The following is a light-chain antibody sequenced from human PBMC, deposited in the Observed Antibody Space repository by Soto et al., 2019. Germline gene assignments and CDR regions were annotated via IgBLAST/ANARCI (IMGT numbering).Light chain of an antibody. CDR2: DTS. CDR1: QGIGDT. Sequence: EVVIRQSPATLSVSPGEGATLFCRASQGIGDTLAWYQHKPGQTPRLLIYDTSTRATGVPTRFSGSRSGAEFTLTINSLRSEDFAVYYCQPYNNWPLTFGGGTKVDIK. V-gene: IGKV3-15*01. CDR3: QPYNNWPLT. J-gene: IGKJ4*01.